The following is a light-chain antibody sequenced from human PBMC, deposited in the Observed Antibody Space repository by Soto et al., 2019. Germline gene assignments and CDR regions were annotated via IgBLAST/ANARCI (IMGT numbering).Light chain of an antibody. CDR3: SSYTSDNRDYV. CDR1: SSDVGAYTS. Sequence: QSVLTQPASVSGSPGQSSTISCTGTSSDVGAYTSVSWYQHHPGKAPKVIIYEVNKRPSGISNRFSGSKSVNTASLTISGLQPDDEAHYYCSSYTSDNRDYVFGTGTKVTVL. V-gene: IGLV2-14*01. CDR2: EVN. J-gene: IGLJ1*01.